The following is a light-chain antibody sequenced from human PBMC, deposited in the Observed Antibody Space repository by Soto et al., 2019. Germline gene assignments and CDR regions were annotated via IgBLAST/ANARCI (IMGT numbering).Light chain of an antibody. CDR2: GAS. Sequence: EIVMTQSPATLSVSPGERATLSCRASQSVSGNLAWYQQKPGQAPRLLIYGASTRATGITVRFSGSGSGTAFTLTISSLQSEDFAVYYCQQYNNWPQTFGQGTKVEIK. CDR3: QQYNNWPQT. V-gene: IGKV3-15*01. J-gene: IGKJ1*01. CDR1: QSVSGN.